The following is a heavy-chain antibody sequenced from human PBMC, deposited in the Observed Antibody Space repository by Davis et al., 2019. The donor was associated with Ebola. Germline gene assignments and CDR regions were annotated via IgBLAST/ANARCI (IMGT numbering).Heavy chain of an antibody. Sequence: PGGSLRLSCETSGFIFRNYVMSWVRQAPGKGLEWVSTFGTVGDTYYADSVKGRFAMSRDNSKNTLYLQMNSLRAEDTAVYYCAKSGLSFGVVKYHYGMDVWGKGTTVTVSS. CDR2: FGTVGDT. V-gene: IGHV3-23*01. D-gene: IGHD3-3*01. J-gene: IGHJ6*04. CDR1: GFIFRNYV. CDR3: AKSGLSFGVVKYHYGMDV.